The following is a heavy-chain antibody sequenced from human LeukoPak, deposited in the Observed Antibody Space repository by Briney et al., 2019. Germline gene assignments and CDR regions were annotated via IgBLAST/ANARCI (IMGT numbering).Heavy chain of an antibody. D-gene: IGHD4-17*01. V-gene: IGHV3-30*18. J-gene: IGHJ4*02. Sequence: GRSLRLSCAASGFTFSSYGMHWVRQAPGKGLEWVAVISYDGSNKYYADSVKGRFTISRDNSKNTLYLQMNSLRAEDTAVYYCAKDPNLYGDYYFEYWGQGTLVTASS. CDR1: GFTFSSYG. CDR3: AKDPNLYGDYYFEY. CDR2: ISYDGSNK.